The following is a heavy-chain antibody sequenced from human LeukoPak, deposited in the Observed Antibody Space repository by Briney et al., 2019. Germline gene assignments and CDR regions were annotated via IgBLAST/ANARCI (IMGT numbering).Heavy chain of an antibody. CDR1: GFTFSNYA. Sequence: GGSLRLSCAASGFTFSNYAMTWVRQAPGKGLEWLAWVSTISGSDASTYYADSVKGRFTISRDNSKNTLYLQMNSLRAADTAVYYCARARGRDYLDYWGQGTLVTVSS. CDR2: ISGSDAST. CDR3: ARARGRDYLDY. D-gene: IGHD1-26*01. J-gene: IGHJ4*02. V-gene: IGHV3-23*01.